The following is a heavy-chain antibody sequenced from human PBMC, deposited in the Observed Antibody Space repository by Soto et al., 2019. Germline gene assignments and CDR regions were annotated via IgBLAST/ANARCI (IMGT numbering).Heavy chain of an antibody. Sequence: EVQLLESGGGLVQPGGSLRLSCAASGFTFSSYAMSCVRQAPGKGLEWVSAISGSGGSTYYADSVKSRFTISRDNSKNTLCLQMNSLRAEDTAVYYCAKHAVQEWLRFGYFDLWGRGTLVTVSS. V-gene: IGHV3-23*01. CDR2: ISGSGGST. D-gene: IGHD5-12*01. CDR3: AKHAVQEWLRFGYFDL. CDR1: GFTFSSYA. J-gene: IGHJ2*01.